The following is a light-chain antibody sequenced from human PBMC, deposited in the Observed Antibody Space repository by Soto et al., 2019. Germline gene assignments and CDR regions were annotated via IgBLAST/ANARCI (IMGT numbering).Light chain of an antibody. CDR1: QSVSSNY. Sequence: EIVLTQSPGTLSLSPGDRATLSCRASQSVSSNYLAWYQQQKPGQAPRLLIYGASSRATGVPDRFSGSGSGTDFPLAISRLEPEDFVVYYCQQYGSSSWTFGQGTKVEIK. CDR3: QQYGSSSWT. J-gene: IGKJ1*01. CDR2: GAS. V-gene: IGKV3-20*01.